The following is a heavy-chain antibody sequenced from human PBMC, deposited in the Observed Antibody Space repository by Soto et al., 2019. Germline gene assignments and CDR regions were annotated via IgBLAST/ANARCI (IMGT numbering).Heavy chain of an antibody. D-gene: IGHD6-19*01. CDR2: ISAYNGNT. CDR1: GYTFTSYG. J-gene: IGHJ6*02. Sequence: ASVKVSCEASGYTFTSYGISWVRQAPGQGLEWMGWISAYNGNTNYAQKLQGRVTMTTDTSTSTAYMELRSLRSDDTAVYYCARVRWLVPRGYGMDVWGQGTTVTVSS. CDR3: ARVRWLVPRGYGMDV. V-gene: IGHV1-18*01.